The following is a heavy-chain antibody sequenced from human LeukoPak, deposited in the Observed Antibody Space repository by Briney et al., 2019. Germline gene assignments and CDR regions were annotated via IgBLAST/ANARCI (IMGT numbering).Heavy chain of an antibody. CDR1: GASISSYF. J-gene: IGHJ5*02. CDR2: IYYTGST. Sequence: SETLSLTCTVSGASISSYFWNWIRQAPGKGLEWIGYIYYTGSTDSNPSLKSRVTISIDTSKNQFSLRLSSVTAADTAVYYCARPVVAHTNWFDPWGQGTLVTVSS. CDR3: ARPVVAHTNWFDP. V-gene: IGHV4-59*12. D-gene: IGHD2-15*01.